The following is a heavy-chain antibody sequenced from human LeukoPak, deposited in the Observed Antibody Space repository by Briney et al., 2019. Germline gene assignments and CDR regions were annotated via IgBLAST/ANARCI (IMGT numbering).Heavy chain of an antibody. CDR2: TYYMSQWIN. Sequence: SQTLSLTCAISGDSVSSSSAAWGWIRQSPSRGLEWLGRTYYMSQWINDHAVSVKSRITINPDTSKNQFSLQLNSVTPEDTAVYCCARRPLRDGYNPRFDYWGQGTLVTVSS. J-gene: IGHJ4*02. V-gene: IGHV6-1*01. CDR3: ARRPLRDGYNPRFDY. CDR1: GDSVSSSSAA. D-gene: IGHD5-24*01.